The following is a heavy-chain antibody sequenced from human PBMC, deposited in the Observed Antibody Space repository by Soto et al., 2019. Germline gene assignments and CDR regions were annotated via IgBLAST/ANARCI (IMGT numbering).Heavy chain of an antibody. D-gene: IGHD2-8*02. V-gene: IGHV4-61*08. J-gene: IGHJ4*02. CDR3: ATSTGWPGFDF. Sequence: PSETLSLTCTVSGGSISSGGYYWSWVRQPPGKGLEWIGHMHYSGNTRYNPSLKSRATVSLDTSKNQFSLKLSSVTAADTAVYYCATSTGWPGFDFWGQGTLVTVSS. CDR2: MHYSGNT. CDR1: GGSISSGGYY.